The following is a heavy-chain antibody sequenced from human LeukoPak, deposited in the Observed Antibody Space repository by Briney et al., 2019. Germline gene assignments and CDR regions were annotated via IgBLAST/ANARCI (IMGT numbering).Heavy chain of an antibody. CDR3: ARAPGRNWFDP. V-gene: IGHV4-59*01. CDR2: IYYSGST. Sequence: SETLSLTCTVSGGSISSYYWSWIRQPPGKGLEWIGYIYYSGSTNYNPSLKSRVTISVDTSKNQFSLKLSSVTAADTAVYYCARAPGRNWFDPWGQGTLVTVSS. CDR1: GGSISSYY. D-gene: IGHD2-8*02. J-gene: IGHJ5*02.